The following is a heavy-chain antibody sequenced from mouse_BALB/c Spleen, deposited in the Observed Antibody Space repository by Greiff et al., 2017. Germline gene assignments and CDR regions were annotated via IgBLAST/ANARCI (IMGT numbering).Heavy chain of an antibody. V-gene: IGHV2-9*02. CDR3: ARDRSNSAWFAY. CDR2: IWAGGST. Sequence: VKLMESGPGLVAPSQSLSITCTVSGFSLTSYGVHWVRQPPGKGLEWLGVIWAGGSTNYNSALMSRLSISKDNSKSQVFLKMNSLQTDDTAMYYCARDRSNSAWFAYWGQGTLVTVSA. J-gene: IGHJ3*01. CDR1: GFSLTSYG. D-gene: IGHD2-5*01.